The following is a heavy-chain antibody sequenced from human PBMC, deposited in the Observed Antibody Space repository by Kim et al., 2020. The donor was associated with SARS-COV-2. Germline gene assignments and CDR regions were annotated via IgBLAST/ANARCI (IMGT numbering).Heavy chain of an antibody. CDR2: LNEDGSEK. D-gene: IGHD5-12*01. CDR3: ARGGSYSFEY. CDR1: GFNFREYW. J-gene: IGHJ4*02. Sequence: GGSLRLSCAASGFNFREYWMRWVRQSPGKGLEWVADLNEDGSEKFYMDSVRGRFTISRDNAKNSLFLQMNSLRAEDAALYYCARGGSYSFEYWGQGSLVT. V-gene: IGHV3-7*01.